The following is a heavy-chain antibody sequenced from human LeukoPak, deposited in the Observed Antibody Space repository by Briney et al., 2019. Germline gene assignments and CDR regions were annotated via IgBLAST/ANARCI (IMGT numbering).Heavy chain of an antibody. CDR1: GFTVSSNY. D-gene: IGHD1-26*01. Sequence: GGSLRLSCAASGFTVSSNYMSWVRQAPGKGLEWVSVIYSGGSTYYADSVKGRFTISRDNSKNTLYLRMNSLRAEDTAVYYCASSAVGADFDYWGQGTLVTVSS. CDR3: ASSAVGADFDY. V-gene: IGHV3-53*01. CDR2: IYSGGST. J-gene: IGHJ4*02.